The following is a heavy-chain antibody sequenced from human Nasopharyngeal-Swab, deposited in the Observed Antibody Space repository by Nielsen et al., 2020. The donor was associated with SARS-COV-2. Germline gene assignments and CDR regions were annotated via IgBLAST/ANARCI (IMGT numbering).Heavy chain of an antibody. CDR3: ARVEGASPTPYYYYYYGMDV. J-gene: IGHJ6*02. CDR1: GWSFSGYY. V-gene: IGHV4-34*01. CDR2: INHSGST. Sequence: SETLSLTCAVYGWSFSGYYWSWIRQPPGKGLEWIGEINHSGSTNYNPSLKSRVTITVDTSKNQFSLKLSSVTAADTAVYYCARVEGASPTPYYYYYYGMDVWGQGTTVTVSS. D-gene: IGHD2-15*01.